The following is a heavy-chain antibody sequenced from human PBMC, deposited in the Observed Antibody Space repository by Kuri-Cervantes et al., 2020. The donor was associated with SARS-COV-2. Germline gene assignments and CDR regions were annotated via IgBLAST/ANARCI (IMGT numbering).Heavy chain of an antibody. D-gene: IGHD1-26*01. CDR3: ARHEWEPYYFDY. CDR2: IYYSGST. V-gene: IGHV4-39*01. CDR1: GGSISSSSYY. J-gene: IGHJ4*02. Sequence: ESLKFSCTVSGGSISSSSYYWGWIRQPPGKGLEWIGSIYYSGSTYYNPSLKSRVTISVDTSKNQFSLKLSSVTAADTAVYYCARHEWEPYYFDYWGQGTLVTVSS.